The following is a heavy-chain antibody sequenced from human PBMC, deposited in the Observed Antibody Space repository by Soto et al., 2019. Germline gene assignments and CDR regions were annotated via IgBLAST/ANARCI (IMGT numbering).Heavy chain of an antibody. Sequence: LSLTCTVSGGSISSSSYYWGWIRQPPGKGLEWIGYIYHSGSTYYNPSLKSRVTISVDRSKNQFSLKLSSVTAADTAVYYCARAHYGDYGYGMDVWGQGTTVTVS. V-gene: IGHV4-39*07. CDR3: ARAHYGDYGYGMDV. CDR2: IYHSGST. J-gene: IGHJ6*02. CDR1: GGSISSSSYY. D-gene: IGHD4-17*01.